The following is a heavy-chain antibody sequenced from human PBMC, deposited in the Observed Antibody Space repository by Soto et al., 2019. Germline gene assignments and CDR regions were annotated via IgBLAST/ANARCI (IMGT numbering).Heavy chain of an antibody. D-gene: IGHD2-2*01. CDR2: IYTSGST. J-gene: IGHJ4*02. CDR3: AREKSTSLAVDY. CDR1: GGSISSYY. Sequence: QVQLQESGPGLVKPSETLSLTCTVSGGSISSYYWSWIRQPAGKGLEWIGRIYTSGSTNYTPSLKSRVTLSVATSKNQFSLKLSSVTAADTAVYYCAREKSTSLAVDYWGQGTLVTVSS. V-gene: IGHV4-4*07.